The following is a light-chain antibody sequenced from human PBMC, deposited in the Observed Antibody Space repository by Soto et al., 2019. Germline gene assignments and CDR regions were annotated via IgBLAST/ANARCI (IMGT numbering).Light chain of an antibody. CDR2: EGS. Sequence: QSALTQPPSVSGSPGQSITISCTGTSSDVGSYNLVSWYQQHPGKAPKLMIYEGSKRPSGVSNRFSGSKSGNTASLTISGLQAEDEADYYCCSYAGSSTLYVFGTGTKVTVL. J-gene: IGLJ1*01. CDR3: CSYAGSSTLYV. CDR1: SSDVGSYNL. V-gene: IGLV2-23*01.